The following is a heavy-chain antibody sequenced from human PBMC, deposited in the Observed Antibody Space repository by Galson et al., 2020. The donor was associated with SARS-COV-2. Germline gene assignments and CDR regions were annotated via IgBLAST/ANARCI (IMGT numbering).Heavy chain of an antibody. V-gene: IGHV3-9*01. CDR3: ATLAAPVGYYGMDV. Sequence: GGSLRLSCAASGFTFDDYAMHWVRQAPGKGLEWVSGISWNSGSIGYADSVKGRFTISRDNAKNSLYLQMNSLRAEDTALYYCATLAAPVGYYGMDVWGQGTTVTVSS. J-gene: IGHJ6*02. D-gene: IGHD6-25*01. CDR2: ISWNSGSI. CDR1: GFTFDDYA.